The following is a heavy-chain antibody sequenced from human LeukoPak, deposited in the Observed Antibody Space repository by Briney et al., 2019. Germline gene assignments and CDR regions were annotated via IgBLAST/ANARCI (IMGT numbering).Heavy chain of an antibody. CDR1: GFTFGKYW. CDR2: IKLDGSEK. Sequence: GGSLRLSCVASGFTFGKYWMSWVRQAPGKGLEWVANIKLDGSEKNYVDSVKGRFTISRDNTKNSLYLQMNSLRAEDAAVSYCARDQYDTWSRRGNFDSWGQGTLVIVSS. D-gene: IGHD3-3*01. CDR3: ARDQYDTWSRRGNFDS. V-gene: IGHV3-7*03. J-gene: IGHJ4*02.